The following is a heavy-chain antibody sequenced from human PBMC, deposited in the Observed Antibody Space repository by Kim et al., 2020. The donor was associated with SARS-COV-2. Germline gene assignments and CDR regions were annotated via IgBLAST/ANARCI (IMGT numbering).Heavy chain of an antibody. CDR2: INPNSGGT. Sequence: ASVKVSCKASGYTFTGYYMHWVRQAPGQGLEWMGRINPNSGGTNYAQKFQGRVTMTRDTSISTAYMELSRLRSDDTAVYYCAVTYYYDSSGYFQPGDIWGQGTMVTVSS. V-gene: IGHV1-2*06. CDR1: GYTFTGYY. J-gene: IGHJ3*02. CDR3: AVTYYYDSSGYFQPGDI. D-gene: IGHD3-22*01.